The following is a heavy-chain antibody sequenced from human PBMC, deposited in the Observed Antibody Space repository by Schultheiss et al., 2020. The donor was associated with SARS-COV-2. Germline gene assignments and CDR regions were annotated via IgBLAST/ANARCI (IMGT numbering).Heavy chain of an antibody. J-gene: IGHJ4*02. CDR3: AKDDCTNGVCYRPPFDY. V-gene: IGHV3-30*18. D-gene: IGHD2-8*01. CDR2: ISYDGSNK. Sequence: GESLKISCAASGFTFSSYGMHWVRQAPGKGLEWVAVISYDGSNKYYADSVKGRFTISRDNSKNTLYLQMNSLRAEDTAVYYCAKDDCTNGVCYRPPFDYWGQGTLVTVSS. CDR1: GFTFSSYG.